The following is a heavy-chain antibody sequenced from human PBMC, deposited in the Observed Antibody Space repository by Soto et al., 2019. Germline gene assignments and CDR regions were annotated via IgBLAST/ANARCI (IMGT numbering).Heavy chain of an antibody. CDR3: ARDSKHGYYYYMDV. J-gene: IGHJ6*03. Sequence: QVQLVQSGAEVKKPGASVKVSCKASGYTFTSYAMHWVRQAPGQRLEWMGWINAGNGNTKYSQKFQGRVTITRDTSASTAYMELSSLRSEDTAVYYCARDSKHGYYYYMDVWGKGTTVTVSS. V-gene: IGHV1-3*01. CDR2: INAGNGNT. CDR1: GYTFTSYA.